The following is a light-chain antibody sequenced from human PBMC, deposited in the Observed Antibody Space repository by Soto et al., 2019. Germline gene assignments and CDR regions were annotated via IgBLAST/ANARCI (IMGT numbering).Light chain of an antibody. CDR2: EVS. CDR1: SSDVGGYNY. Sequence: QSVLTQPASVSGSPGQSITISCTGTSSDVGGYNYVSWYQQHPGKAPKLMIYEVSNRPSGVSNRFSGPKSGNTASLTISGLQAEDEADYYCSSYTSSSTRCVFGTGTKVTVL. CDR3: SSYTSSSTRCV. V-gene: IGLV2-14*01. J-gene: IGLJ1*01.